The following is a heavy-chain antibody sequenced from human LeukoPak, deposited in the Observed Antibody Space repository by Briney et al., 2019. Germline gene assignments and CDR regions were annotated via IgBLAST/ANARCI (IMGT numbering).Heavy chain of an antibody. V-gene: IGHV1-2*02. CDR1: GYTFTGYY. Sequence: ASVKVSCKASGYTFTGYYMHWVRQAPGQGLEWMGWINPNSGGTNYAQKFQGRVAMTRDTSISTAYMELSRLRSDDTAVYYCAIGADYGDYEWNYWGQGTLVTVSS. D-gene: IGHD4-17*01. CDR2: INPNSGGT. J-gene: IGHJ4*02. CDR3: AIGADYGDYEWNY.